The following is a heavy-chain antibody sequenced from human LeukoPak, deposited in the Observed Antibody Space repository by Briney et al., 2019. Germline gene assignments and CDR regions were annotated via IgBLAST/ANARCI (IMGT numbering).Heavy chain of an antibody. D-gene: IGHD6-13*01. CDR2: ISSSGSYI. V-gene: IGHV3-21*01. Sequence: PGGSLRLSCAASGFTFSSYSMNWVRQAPGKGLEWVSSISSSGSYIYYADSVKGRFTISRDNAKNSLYLQMNSLRAEDTAVYYCARDNSWTQVYFDYWGQGTLVTVSS. CDR1: GFTFSSYS. CDR3: ARDNSWTQVYFDY. J-gene: IGHJ4*02.